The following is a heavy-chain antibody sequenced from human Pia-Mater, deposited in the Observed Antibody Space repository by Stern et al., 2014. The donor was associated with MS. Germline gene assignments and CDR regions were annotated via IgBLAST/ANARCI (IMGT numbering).Heavy chain of an antibody. V-gene: IGHV4-59*01. CDR2: IYYSGST. J-gene: IGHJ4*02. CDR3: ARGRDDLPDY. D-gene: IGHD3-16*01. CDR1: GGSISRYY. Sequence: QLQLQESGPGLVKPSETLSLTCTVSGGSISRYYWSWIRQPPGKGLEWIGYIYYSGSTNYNPSLKSRVTISVDTSKNQFSLKLSSVTAADTAVYYCARGRDDLPDYWGQGTLVTVSS.